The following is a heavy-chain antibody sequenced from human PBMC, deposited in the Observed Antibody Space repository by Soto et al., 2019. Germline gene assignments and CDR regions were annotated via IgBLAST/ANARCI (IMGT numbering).Heavy chain of an antibody. CDR2: IIPIFGTA. Sequence: QVQLVQSGAEVQKPGSSVKVSCKASGGTFSSYAISWVRQAPGQGLEWMGGIIPIFGTANYAQKFQGRVTITADESTSTAYMELSSLRSEDTAVYYCASRQHNSYYSSSWEFDYWGQGTLVTVSS. D-gene: IGHD6-13*01. CDR3: ASRQHNSYYSSSWEFDY. CDR1: GGTFSSYA. J-gene: IGHJ4*02. V-gene: IGHV1-69*01.